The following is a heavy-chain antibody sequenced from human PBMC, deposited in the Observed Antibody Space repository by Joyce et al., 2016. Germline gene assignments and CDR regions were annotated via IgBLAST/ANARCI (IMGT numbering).Heavy chain of an antibody. D-gene: IGHD1-7*01. CDR2: INSDGSGT. Sequence: EVQLAESGGGLVQHGGSLRLSCAASGFTFSSYWMHWVRQAPGKGLMWVSRINSDGSGTIYADSVKGRFTISRDNAKNTLYLQMNSLRAEDTAVYYCARDTQLRGFDPWGQGTLVTVSS. CDR3: ARDTQLRGFDP. V-gene: IGHV3-74*01. CDR1: GFTFSSYW. J-gene: IGHJ5*02.